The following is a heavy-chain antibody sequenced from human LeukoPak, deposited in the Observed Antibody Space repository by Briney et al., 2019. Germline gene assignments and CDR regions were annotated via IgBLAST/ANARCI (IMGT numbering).Heavy chain of an antibody. J-gene: IGHJ4*02. CDR1: GGSISSYY. CDR3: AKAGGVHCSSTSCYVS. Sequence: PSETLSLTCTVSGGSISSYYWSWIRQPPGKGLEWIGYIYYSGSTNYNPSLKSRVTISVDTSKKQFSLKLSSVTAADTAVYYCAKAGGVHCSSTSCYVSWGQGTLVTVSS. CDR2: IYYSGST. D-gene: IGHD2-2*01. V-gene: IGHV4-59*01.